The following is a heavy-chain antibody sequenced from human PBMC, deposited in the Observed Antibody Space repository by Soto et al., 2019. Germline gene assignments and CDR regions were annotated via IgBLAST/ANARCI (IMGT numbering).Heavy chain of an antibody. J-gene: IGHJ6*02. CDR2: IYYSGST. CDR1: GGSVSSGIYY. V-gene: IGHV4-61*01. Sequence: NPSETLSLTCTVSGGSVSSGIYYWSWIRHPPGNGLEWIGYIYYSGSTNYNPSLKSRVTISVDTSKNQFSLKLSSVTAADTAVYYCARDNRGIAASYYYYGMDVWGPGTTLTF. CDR3: ARDNRGIAASYYYYGMDV. D-gene: IGHD6-13*01.